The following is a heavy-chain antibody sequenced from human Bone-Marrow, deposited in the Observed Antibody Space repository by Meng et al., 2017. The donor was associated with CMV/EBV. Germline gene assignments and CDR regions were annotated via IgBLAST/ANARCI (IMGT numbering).Heavy chain of an antibody. CDR3: ARDGITMVRGAKGY. J-gene: IGHJ4*02. V-gene: IGHV1-69*10. CDR1: GGTFSSYA. CDR2: IIPILGIA. Sequence: SVKVSCKASGGTFSSYAISWVRQAPGQGLEWMGGIIPILGIANYAQKFQGRVTITADKSTSTAYMELSSLRSEDTAVYYCARDGITMVRGAKGYWGQGTLVTVSS. D-gene: IGHD3-10*01.